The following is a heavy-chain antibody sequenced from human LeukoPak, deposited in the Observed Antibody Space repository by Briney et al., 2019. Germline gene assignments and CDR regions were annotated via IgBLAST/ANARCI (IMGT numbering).Heavy chain of an antibody. CDR2: IKQDGSEK. V-gene: IGHV3-7*03. Sequence: GGSLRLSCAASGFTFSSYWMSWVRQAPGKGLEWVANIKQDGSEKYYVDSVKGRFTISRDNAKNSLYLQMNSLRAEDTAVYYCAKEDYDYVWGSYRSTPTFDYWGQGTLVTVSS. D-gene: IGHD3-16*02. CDR3: AKEDYDYVWGSYRSTPTFDY. CDR1: GFTFSSYW. J-gene: IGHJ4*02.